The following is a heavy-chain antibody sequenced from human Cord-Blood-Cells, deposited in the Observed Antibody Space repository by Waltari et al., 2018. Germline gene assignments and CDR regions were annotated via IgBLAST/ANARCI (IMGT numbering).Heavy chain of an antibody. D-gene: IGHD1-20*01. J-gene: IGHJ3*02. Sequence: EVQLVESGGGLIQPGGSLRLSCAASGFTVSSNYMSWVRRAPGKGLDWVSVIYSVGSTYYADSVKGRFTISRDNSKNTLYLQMNSLRAEDTAVYYCARDRYNWGAFDIWGQGTMVTVSS. CDR2: IYSVGST. CDR3: ARDRYNWGAFDI. CDR1: GFTVSSNY. V-gene: IGHV3-53*01.